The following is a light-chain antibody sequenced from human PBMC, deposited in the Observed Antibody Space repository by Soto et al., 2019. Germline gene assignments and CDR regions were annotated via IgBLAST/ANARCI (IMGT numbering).Light chain of an antibody. Sequence: DIQMTQSPSTLSASVGDRVTITCRASQSISSWLAWYQQKPGKAPKLLIYKASSLESGVPSRFSGSGSGTEFTLTSSSLQPVDFATYYCQQYNNYPWTFGQGTKVEIK. CDR1: QSISSW. CDR3: QQYNNYPWT. CDR2: KAS. J-gene: IGKJ1*01. V-gene: IGKV1-5*03.